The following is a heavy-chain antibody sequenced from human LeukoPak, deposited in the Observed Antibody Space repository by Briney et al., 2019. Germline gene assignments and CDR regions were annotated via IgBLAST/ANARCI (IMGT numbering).Heavy chain of an antibody. V-gene: IGHV1-18*01. D-gene: IGHD2-2*01. J-gene: IGHJ6*02. CDR3: ARGGYCSSTSCKSLRYYYGMDV. CDR1: GYTFTTYG. Sequence: ASVKVSCKASGYTFTTYGISWVRQAPGQGLEWMGWVSGNNGNTNYAQKLQGRVTMTTDTSTNTAYMELRSLRSDDTAVYYCARGGYCSSTSCKSLRYYYGMDVWGQGTTVTVSS. CDR2: VSGNNGNT.